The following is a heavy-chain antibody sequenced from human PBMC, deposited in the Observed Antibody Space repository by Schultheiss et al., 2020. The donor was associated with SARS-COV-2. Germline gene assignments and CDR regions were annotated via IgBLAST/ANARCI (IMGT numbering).Heavy chain of an antibody. CDR1: GDTFSSYA. CDR3: ASAASGGRSSGWFQVAFDI. Sequence: SVKVSCKASGDTFSSYAISWVRQAPGQGLEWMGGIIPIFGIANYAQKFQGRVTITADKSTSTAYMELSSLRSEDTAVYYCASAASGGRSSGWFQVAFDIWGQGTMVTVSS. CDR2: IIPIFGIA. J-gene: IGHJ3*02. V-gene: IGHV1-69*10. D-gene: IGHD6-19*01.